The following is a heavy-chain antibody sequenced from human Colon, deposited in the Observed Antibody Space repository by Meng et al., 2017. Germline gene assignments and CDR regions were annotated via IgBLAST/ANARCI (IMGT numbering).Heavy chain of an antibody. CDR2: IFHSGST. Sequence: VQLRESGPGLVKPAGTLSLTCDVSGGSINSSDWWSWVRQPPGKGLEWIAEIFHSGSTNYKSSLKSRATISVDRSKNQSSLKLNSVTAADTAVYYCAAIFGLGPGYWGQGTLVTVSS. CDR1: GGSINSSDW. V-gene: IGHV4-4*02. D-gene: IGHD3-3*01. CDR3: AAIFGLGPGY. J-gene: IGHJ4*02.